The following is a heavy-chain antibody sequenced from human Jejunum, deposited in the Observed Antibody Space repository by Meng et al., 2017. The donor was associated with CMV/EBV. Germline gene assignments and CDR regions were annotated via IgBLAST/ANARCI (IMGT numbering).Heavy chain of an antibody. J-gene: IGHJ4*02. CDR2: IYYGTT. Sequence: VSGGDVNSGSYYWTWIRQHPGKGLEWIGYIYYGTTNYNPSLQSRVTISGDASKNQFSLKLTSVTAADTAVYFCARGGHWSRYFPDWGQGHLVTVSS. CDR1: GGDVNSGSYY. V-gene: IGHV4-61*01. D-gene: IGHD1-1*01. CDR3: ARGGHWSRYFPD.